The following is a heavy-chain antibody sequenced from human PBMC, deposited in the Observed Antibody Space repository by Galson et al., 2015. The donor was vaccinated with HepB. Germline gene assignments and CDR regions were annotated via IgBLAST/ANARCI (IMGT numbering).Heavy chain of an antibody. CDR2: FSNIGGST. V-gene: IGHV3-23*01. J-gene: IGHJ6*02. CDR3: AKGARFGTYGMDV. CDR1: GFTFSNYA. D-gene: IGHD3-10*01. Sequence: SLRLSCAASGFTFSNYAMNWVRQAPGKGLEWVSSFSNIGGSTSYADSVKGRFTISRDNSKNTLYLQMNSLRAEDTAVYYCAKGARFGTYGMDVWGQGTTVTVSS.